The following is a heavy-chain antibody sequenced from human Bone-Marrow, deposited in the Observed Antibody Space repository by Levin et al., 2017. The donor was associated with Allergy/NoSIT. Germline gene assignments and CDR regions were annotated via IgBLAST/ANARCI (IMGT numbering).Heavy chain of an antibody. Sequence: PGGSLRLSCAASGFTFSNAWMSWVRQAPGKGLEWVGRIKRKSDSGTTNYAAPVKGRFTISRDDSKNTLYLQMSSLKTEDTAVYYCTTDWYSVTYRPDYWGQGTLVTVSS. CDR1: GFTFSNAW. V-gene: IGHV3-15*01. J-gene: IGHJ4*02. CDR3: TTDWYSVTYRPDY. CDR2: IKRKSDSGTT. D-gene: IGHD1-26*01.